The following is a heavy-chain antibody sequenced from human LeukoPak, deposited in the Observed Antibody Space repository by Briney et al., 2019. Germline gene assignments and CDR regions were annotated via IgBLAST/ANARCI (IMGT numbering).Heavy chain of an antibody. D-gene: IGHD3-16*01. CDR2: ISSSSSYI. CDR1: GFTFSSYS. J-gene: IGHJ5*02. V-gene: IGHV3-21*01. Sequence: GGSLRLSCAASGFTFSSYSMNWVRQAPGKGLEWVSSISSSSSYIYYADSVKGRFTISRDNAKNSLYLPMNSLRAEDTAVYYCARMGRGTGHWFDPWGQGTLVTVSS. CDR3: ARMGRGTGHWFDP.